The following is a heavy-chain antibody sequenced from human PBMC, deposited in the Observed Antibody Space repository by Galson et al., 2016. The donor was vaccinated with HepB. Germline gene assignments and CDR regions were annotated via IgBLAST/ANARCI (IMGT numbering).Heavy chain of an antibody. V-gene: IGHV2-5*02. CDR2: IYWEGGK. Sequence: PALVKPTQTLTLTCTFSGFSLDTSGLGVTWIRQPPGKALEWLAVIYWEGGKHYSPSLESRLSVTKDTSENQVVLTLTNVDPGDTATYYCAHRITVFGVVTWLGPWGQGTPVTVSS. D-gene: IGHD3-3*01. J-gene: IGHJ5*02. CDR3: AHRITVFGVVTWLGP. CDR1: GFSLDTSGLG.